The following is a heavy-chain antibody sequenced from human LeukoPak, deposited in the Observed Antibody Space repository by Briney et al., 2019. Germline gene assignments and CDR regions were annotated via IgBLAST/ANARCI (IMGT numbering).Heavy chain of an antibody. Sequence: GGSLRLSCAASGFTFSRYSMNWVSQAPGKGLEWVSYISSSGSTIYYADSVKGRFTISRDNAKNSLYLQMNSLRAEDSAVYYCASYYDILTGYETDFDYWGQGTLVTVSS. D-gene: IGHD3-9*01. CDR2: ISSSGSTI. J-gene: IGHJ4*02. CDR1: GFTFSRYS. V-gene: IGHV3-48*04. CDR3: ASYYDILTGYETDFDY.